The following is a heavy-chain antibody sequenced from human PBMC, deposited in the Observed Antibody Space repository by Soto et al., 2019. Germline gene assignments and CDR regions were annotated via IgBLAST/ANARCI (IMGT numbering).Heavy chain of an antibody. Sequence: PSETLSLTCSVSGGSISSSSYYWGWIRQPPGKGLEWIGSIYYSGSTYYNPSLKSRVTISVDTSKNQFSLKLSSVTAADTAVYYCARDLGSAAFDIWGQGTMVTVSS. CDR2: IYYSGST. J-gene: IGHJ3*02. CDR1: GGSISSSSYY. D-gene: IGHD1-26*01. CDR3: ARDLGSAAFDI. V-gene: IGHV4-39*07.